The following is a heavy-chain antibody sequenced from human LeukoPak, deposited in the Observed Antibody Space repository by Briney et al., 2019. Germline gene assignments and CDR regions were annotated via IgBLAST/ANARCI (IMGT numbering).Heavy chain of an antibody. Sequence: GASVKVSCKVSGYTLTELSMHWVRQAPGKGLEWMGGFDPEDGETIYAQKFQGRVTMTKDTSTDTAYMELSSLRSEDTAVYYCATNYYGSGFSFDYWGQGTLVTVSS. CDR2: FDPEDGET. CDR1: GYTLTELS. V-gene: IGHV1-24*01. D-gene: IGHD3-10*01. J-gene: IGHJ4*02. CDR3: ATNYYGSGFSFDY.